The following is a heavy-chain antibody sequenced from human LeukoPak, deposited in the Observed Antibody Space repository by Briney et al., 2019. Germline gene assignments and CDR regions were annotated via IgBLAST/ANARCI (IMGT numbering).Heavy chain of an antibody. V-gene: IGHV3-74*01. CDR1: GFTFSSYW. J-gene: IGHJ4*02. Sequence: QPGGSLRLSCAASGFTFSSYWMHWVRHAPGQGLVWVSRIKGDGISTNYADSVKGRFTISRDIAKNTLYLQMNSLRAEDTGVYYCAKDHYWSIDYWGRGTLVTVSS. CDR2: IKGDGIST. D-gene: IGHD3-3*01. CDR3: AKDHYWSIDY.